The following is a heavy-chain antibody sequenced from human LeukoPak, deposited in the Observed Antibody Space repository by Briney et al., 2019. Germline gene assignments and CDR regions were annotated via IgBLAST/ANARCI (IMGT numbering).Heavy chain of an antibody. V-gene: IGHV3-23*01. J-gene: IGHJ4*02. CDR1: GFTFSNYA. D-gene: IGHD3-10*01. CDR2: FSGSTGST. Sequence: GGSLRLSCAASGFTFSNYAMNWVRQAPGKGLEWVSLFSGSTGSTYYADSVKGRFSISRDNSKNTVYLQMNSLQTEDTAVYYCARVVRFSFDSWGQGTLVTVSS. CDR3: ARVVRFSFDS.